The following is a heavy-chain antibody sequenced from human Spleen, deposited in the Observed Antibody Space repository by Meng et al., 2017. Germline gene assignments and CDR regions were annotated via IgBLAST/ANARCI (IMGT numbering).Heavy chain of an antibody. J-gene: IGHJ4*02. D-gene: IGHD6-19*01. Sequence: QVQLQGSGPGLVKPWGPLSLTCAVSGGSISPTNGWNWVRQTPGKGLEWVGEIYHSGSTNYNPSLKSRVTMSVDKSKNQFSLKLTSVTAADTAVYYCASYNSGWPQFDSWGQGILVTVSS. CDR3: ASYNSGWPQFDS. CDR1: GGSISPTNG. CDR2: IYHSGST. V-gene: IGHV4-4*02.